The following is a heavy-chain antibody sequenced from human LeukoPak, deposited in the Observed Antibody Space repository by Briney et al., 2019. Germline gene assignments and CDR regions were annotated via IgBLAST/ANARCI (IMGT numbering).Heavy chain of an antibody. CDR3: AKEPGETSLFVVDY. V-gene: IGHV3-30*18. Sequence: GGSLRLSCAASGFTFSSYGVHWVRQAPGKGLEWVAVISYDGSHKYYADSVKGRFTISRDNSKNTLYLQVNSLRAEDTAVYYCAKEPGETSLFVVDYWGQGTLVTVSS. J-gene: IGHJ4*02. D-gene: IGHD3-10*01. CDR2: ISYDGSHK. CDR1: GFTFSSYG.